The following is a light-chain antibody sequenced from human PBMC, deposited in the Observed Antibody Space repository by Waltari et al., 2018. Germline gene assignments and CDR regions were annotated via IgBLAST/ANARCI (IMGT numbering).Light chain of an antibody. V-gene: IGKV4-1*01. Sequence: DIVMTQSPDSLAVSLGERATINCKSSQSVLYSSNNKNYLAWYQQKPGQPPKLLIYWASTRESGVPDRFSGSGSGTDFTLTINSLQAEDGAVYYCQQYYTTPITFGQGTRLEIK. J-gene: IGKJ5*01. CDR2: WAS. CDR3: QQYYTTPIT. CDR1: QSVLYSSNNKNY.